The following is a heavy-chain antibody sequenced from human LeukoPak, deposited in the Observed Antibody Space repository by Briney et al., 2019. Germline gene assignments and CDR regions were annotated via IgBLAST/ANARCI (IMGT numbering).Heavy chain of an antibody. CDR2: INPILGIA. CDR3: ASEGYCSGGSCLDGY. D-gene: IGHD2-15*01. CDR1: GYTFTGYY. Sequence: GASVKVSCKASGYTFTGYYMHWVRQAPGQGLEWMGRINPILGIANYAQRFQGRVTITADRSTSTAYMDLSSLRSEDTAVYYCASEGYCSGGSCLDGYWGQGTLVTVSS. J-gene: IGHJ4*02. V-gene: IGHV1-69*04.